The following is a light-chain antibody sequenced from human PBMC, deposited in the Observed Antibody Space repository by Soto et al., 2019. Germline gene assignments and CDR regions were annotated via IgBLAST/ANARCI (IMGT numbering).Light chain of an antibody. Sequence: DIQMTQSPSSLSASVGDRVTITCRASQSISSCLNWYQQKPGKAPKLLIYAASSLQSGVPSRFSGIGSGTDFTLTISSLQPEDFATYSCQQSYSTPRTFGQGTKVEIK. CDR1: QSISSC. V-gene: IGKV1-39*01. J-gene: IGKJ1*01. CDR2: AAS. CDR3: QQSYSTPRT.